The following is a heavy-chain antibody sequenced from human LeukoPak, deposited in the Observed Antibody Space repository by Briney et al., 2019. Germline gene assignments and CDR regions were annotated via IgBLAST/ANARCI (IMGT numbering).Heavy chain of an antibody. V-gene: IGHV3-23*01. CDR2: ISGSGGST. CDR3: AKDQAAAGYYYYGMDV. Sequence: GGSRRLSCAASGFTFSSYAMSWVRQAPGKGLEWVSAISGSGGSTYYADSVKGRFTISRDNSKNTLYLQMNSLRAEDTAVYYCAKDQAAAGYYYYGMDVWGQGTTVTVSS. J-gene: IGHJ6*02. CDR1: GFTFSSYA. D-gene: IGHD6-13*01.